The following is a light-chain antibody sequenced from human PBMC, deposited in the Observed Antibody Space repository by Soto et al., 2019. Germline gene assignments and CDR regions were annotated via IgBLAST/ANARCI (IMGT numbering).Light chain of an antibody. J-gene: IGKJ1*01. CDR1: QSVSIN. Sequence: EIVIRQSPGTLSVSPGERATLSCRASQSVSINLAGFQQKPGQAPSLLIHRASTRDTDIPARFSGSGSGTEFTLTISSLQSEDLAVYYCQHYNDWPRTFGQGTKVDTK. CDR2: RAS. V-gene: IGKV3-15*01. CDR3: QHYNDWPRT.